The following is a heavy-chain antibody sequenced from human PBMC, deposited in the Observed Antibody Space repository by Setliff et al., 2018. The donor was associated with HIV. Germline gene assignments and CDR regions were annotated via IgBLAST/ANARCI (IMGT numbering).Heavy chain of an antibody. D-gene: IGHD3-22*01. CDR1: GGSIISSSFY. CDR2: IYYTGST. V-gene: IGHV4-39*01. Sequence: ETLSLTCTVSGGSIISSSFYWGWIRQSPGKGLEWIGSIYYTGSTHYNPSLKSRVTMSVDTSKNQFSLKLSSVTVAETAVYYCARVPSSDSSPFDYWGQGSLVTVSS. J-gene: IGHJ4*02. CDR3: ARVPSSDSSPFDY.